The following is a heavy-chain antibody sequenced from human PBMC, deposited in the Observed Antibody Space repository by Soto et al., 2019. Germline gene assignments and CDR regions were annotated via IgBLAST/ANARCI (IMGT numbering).Heavy chain of an antibody. V-gene: IGHV3-23*01. CDR1: GFTFSSYA. D-gene: IGHD3-16*02. CDR3: AAHYDYVWGSYRERLDY. Sequence: GGSLRLSCAASGFTFSSYAMSWVRQAPGKGLEWVSAISGSGGSTYYADSVKGRFTISRDNSKNTLYLQMNSLRAEDTAVYYCAAHYDYVWGSYRERLDYWGHGALVTVSS. CDR2: ISGSGGST. J-gene: IGHJ4*01.